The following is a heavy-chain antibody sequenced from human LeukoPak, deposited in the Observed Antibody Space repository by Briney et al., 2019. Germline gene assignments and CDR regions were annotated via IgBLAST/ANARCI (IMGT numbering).Heavy chain of an antibody. V-gene: IGHV1-2*02. CDR3: AREAQLLWFGELWNPAFDI. CDR2: INPNSGGT. Sequence: ASVKVSCKASGYTFTGYYMHRVRQAPGQGLEWMGWINPNSGGTNYAQKFQGRVTMTRDTSISTAYMELSRLRSDDTAVYYCAREAQLLWFGELWNPAFDIWGQGTMVTVSS. D-gene: IGHD3-10*01. J-gene: IGHJ3*02. CDR1: GYTFTGYY.